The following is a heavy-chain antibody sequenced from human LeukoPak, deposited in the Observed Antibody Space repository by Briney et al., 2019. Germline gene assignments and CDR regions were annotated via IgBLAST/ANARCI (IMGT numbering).Heavy chain of an antibody. Sequence: PGGSLRLSCAAPAFTFSSYDMNWVRQAPGKGLEWVSYISSSGSTIYYADSVKGRFTISRDNAKNSLYLQMNSLRAEDTAVYYCVRDVTGSGWYWGQGTLVTVSS. CDR1: AFTFSSYD. V-gene: IGHV3-48*03. J-gene: IGHJ4*02. CDR2: ISSSGSTI. D-gene: IGHD6-19*01. CDR3: VRDVTGSGWY.